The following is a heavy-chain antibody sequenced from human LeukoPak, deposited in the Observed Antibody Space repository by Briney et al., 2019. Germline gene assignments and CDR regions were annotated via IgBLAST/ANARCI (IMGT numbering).Heavy chain of an antibody. D-gene: IGHD2-15*01. CDR1: GFTFSSYA. V-gene: IGHV3-23*01. CDR2: ISGSDDGT. J-gene: IGHJ4*02. Sequence: GGSLRLSCAASGFTFSSYAMSWVRQAPGKGLEWVSAISGSDDGTYHAGSVRGRFTISRDSSKNTLYLQMNNLRTEDAAIHYCAKAPVTSCRGAFCYPLDSWGQGTLVTVSS. CDR3: AKAPVTSCRGAFCYPLDS.